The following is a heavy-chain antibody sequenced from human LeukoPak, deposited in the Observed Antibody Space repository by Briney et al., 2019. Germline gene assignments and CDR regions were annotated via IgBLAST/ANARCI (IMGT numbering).Heavy chain of an antibody. Sequence: HPGGSLRLSCAASGFTFSSYAMHWVRQAPGKGLEYVSAISGNGGSTYYANSVKGRFTISRDNSKNTLYLQMGSLRAEDMAVYYCARSFPEPPFGECDVWGQGTTVTVSS. D-gene: IGHD3-10*01. CDR1: GFTFSSYA. J-gene: IGHJ6*02. V-gene: IGHV3-64*01. CDR2: ISGNGGST. CDR3: ARSFPEPPFGECDV.